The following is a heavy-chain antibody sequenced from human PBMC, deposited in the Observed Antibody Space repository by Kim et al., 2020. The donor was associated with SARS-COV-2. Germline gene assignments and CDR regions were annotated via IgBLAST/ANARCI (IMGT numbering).Heavy chain of an antibody. J-gene: IGHJ3*02. Sequence: GGSLRLSCAASGFTFSSYAMSWVRQAPGKGLEWVSAISGSGGSTYYADSVKGRFTISRDNSKNTLYLQMNSLRAEDTAVYYCAKANSFIVGAPGEAFDIWGQGTMVTVSS. CDR3: AKANSFIVGAPGEAFDI. V-gene: IGHV3-23*01. D-gene: IGHD1-26*01. CDR2: ISGSGGST. CDR1: GFTFSSYA.